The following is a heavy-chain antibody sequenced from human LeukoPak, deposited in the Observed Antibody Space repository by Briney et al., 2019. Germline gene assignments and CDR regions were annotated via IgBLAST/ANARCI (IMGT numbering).Heavy chain of an antibody. V-gene: IGHV1-2*06. D-gene: IGHD3-22*01. CDR2: INPNTGGT. CDR1: GYTFTGYY. J-gene: IGHJ3*02. Sequence: ASVKVSCKASGYTFTGYYIHWVRQAPGQGLEWMGRINPNTGGTNYAQKFQGRVTITRNTSISTAYMELSSLRSEDTAVYYCARVPSYYDDGSYAFDIWGQGTMVTVSS. CDR3: ARVPSYYDDGSYAFDI.